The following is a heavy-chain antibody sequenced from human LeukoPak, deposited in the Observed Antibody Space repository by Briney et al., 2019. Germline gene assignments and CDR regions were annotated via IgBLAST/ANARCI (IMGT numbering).Heavy chain of an antibody. J-gene: IGHJ6*02. CDR3: ARVSGYCSGGRCYGLPSHGMDV. V-gene: IGHV1-46*01. CDR1: GYTFTNYY. D-gene: IGHD2-15*01. CDR2: INPSGGST. Sequence: ASVKVSRKASGYTFTNYYIHWVRQAPGQGLEWMGIINPSGGSTSSAQKFQGRVTMTRDTSTSTVYMEMSSLRSEDTAVYYCARVSGYCSGGRCYGLPSHGMDVWGQGTTVTVSS.